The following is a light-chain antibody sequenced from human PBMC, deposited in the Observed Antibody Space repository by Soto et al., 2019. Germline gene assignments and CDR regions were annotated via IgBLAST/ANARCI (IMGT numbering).Light chain of an antibody. V-gene: IGLV2-14*01. CDR3: QSYDSSLSAYV. J-gene: IGLJ1*01. CDR1: SSDIGGYKH. Sequence: QSVLTQPASVSGSPGQSITISCTGTSSDIGGYKHVSWYQQHPGKAPKLMIYEVSNRPSGVSNRFSGSKSGNTASLTISGLQAEDEADYYCQSYDSSLSAYVFGTGTKVTVL. CDR2: EVS.